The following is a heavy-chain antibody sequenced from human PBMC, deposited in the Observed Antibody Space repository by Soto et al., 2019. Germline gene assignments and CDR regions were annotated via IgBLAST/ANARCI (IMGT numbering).Heavy chain of an antibody. J-gene: IGHJ5*02. CDR2: ISAYNGNT. CDR3: ARDDIGYCSSSSCYLVRWFDP. Sequence: ASVKVSCKASGYTFTSNGSSWVRRAPGEGLEWMGWISAYNGNTNYAQKLQGRVTMPTDTSTSTAYMELRSLRSDDTAVYYCARDDIGYCSSSSCYLVRWFDPWGQGTLVTVSS. CDR1: GYTFTSNG. V-gene: IGHV1-18*01. D-gene: IGHD2-2*01.